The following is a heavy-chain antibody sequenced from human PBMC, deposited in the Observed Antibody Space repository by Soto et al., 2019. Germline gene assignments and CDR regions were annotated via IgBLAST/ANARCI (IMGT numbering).Heavy chain of an antibody. J-gene: IGHJ6*02. CDR3: ARDFGGAGLYYYYGMDV. Sequence: GGSLRLSCAASGFTFSSYEMNWVRQAPGKGLEWVSYISSSGSTIYYADSVKGRFTISRDNAKNSLYLQMNSLRAEDTAVYYCARDFGGAGLYYYYGMDVWGQGTTVTVSS. CDR1: GFTFSSYE. D-gene: IGHD3-3*01. CDR2: ISSSGSTI. V-gene: IGHV3-48*03.